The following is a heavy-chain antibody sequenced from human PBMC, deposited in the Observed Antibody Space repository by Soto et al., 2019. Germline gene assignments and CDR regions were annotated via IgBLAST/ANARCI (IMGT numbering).Heavy chain of an antibody. CDR1: GFTFSSYG. D-gene: IGHD5-12*01. CDR3: ARDGEVSVDIVATTIDF. CDR2: IWNDGNNK. Sequence: GGSLRLSCAASGFTFSSYGMHWVRQAPGKGLQWVAVIWNDGNNKYYEDSVRGRFTISRDNPKNTLYLQMNSLRAEDTAVYYCARDGEVSVDIVATTIDFWGQGTLVTVSS. J-gene: IGHJ4*02. V-gene: IGHV3-33*01.